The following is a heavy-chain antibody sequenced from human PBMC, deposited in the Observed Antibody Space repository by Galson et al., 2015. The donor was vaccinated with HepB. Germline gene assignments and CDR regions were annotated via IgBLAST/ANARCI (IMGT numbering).Heavy chain of an antibody. J-gene: IGHJ4*02. CDR3: ARDYYGSGSYPYFDY. V-gene: IGHV3-7*01. Sequence: SLRLSCAVSGFTFNSFWIHWVRQAPGKGLEWVANIKQDGSEKYYVDSVKGRFTISRDNAKNSLYLQMNSLRAEDTAVYYCARDYYGSGSYPYFDYWGQGTLVTVSS. CDR2: IKQDGSEK. D-gene: IGHD3-10*01. CDR1: GFTFNSFW.